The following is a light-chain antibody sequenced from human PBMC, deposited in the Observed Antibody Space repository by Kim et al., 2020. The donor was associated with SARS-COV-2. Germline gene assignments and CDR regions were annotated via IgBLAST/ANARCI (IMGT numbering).Light chain of an antibody. Sequence: QTVVTQEPSFSVSPGGTVTLTCGLSSGSVSTSYYPSWYQQTPGQAPRTLIYSTNTRSSGVPDRFSGSILDNKAALTITGAQADDESDYYCVLYMRSDFWVFGGGTQLTVL. J-gene: IGLJ3*02. CDR1: SGSVSTSYY. CDR2: STN. CDR3: VLYMRSDFWV. V-gene: IGLV8-61*01.